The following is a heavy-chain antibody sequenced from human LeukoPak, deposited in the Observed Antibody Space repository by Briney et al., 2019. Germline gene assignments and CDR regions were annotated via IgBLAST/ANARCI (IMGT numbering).Heavy chain of an antibody. CDR3: ARDPRCSGGSCYFHYYYYMDV. D-gene: IGHD2-15*01. Sequence: GGSLRLSCAASGFTFSSYWMRWVRQAPGKGLVWVPRINSDGSSTSYADSVKGRFTISRDNAKNTLYLQMNSLRAEDTAVYYCARDPRCSGGSCYFHYYYYMDVWGKGTTVTVSS. CDR2: INSDGSST. V-gene: IGHV3-74*01. CDR1: GFTFSSYW. J-gene: IGHJ6*03.